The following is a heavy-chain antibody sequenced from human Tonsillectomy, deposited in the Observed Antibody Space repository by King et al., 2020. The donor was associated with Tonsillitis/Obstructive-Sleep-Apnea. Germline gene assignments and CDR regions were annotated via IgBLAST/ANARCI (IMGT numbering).Heavy chain of an antibody. V-gene: IGHV4-34*01. Sequence: VQLQQWGAGLLKPSETLSLICAVYGGSFSGYYWSWIRQPPGKGLEWSGEIDHSGSTNYNPSLKSRVTISVDTSKNQFSLKLNSVTAADTAVYYCAREVTVTTFRGDYFDYWGQGTLVTVSS. CDR3: AREVTVTTFRGDYFDY. CDR1: GGSFSGYY. D-gene: IGHD4-11*01. CDR2: IDHSGST. J-gene: IGHJ4*02.